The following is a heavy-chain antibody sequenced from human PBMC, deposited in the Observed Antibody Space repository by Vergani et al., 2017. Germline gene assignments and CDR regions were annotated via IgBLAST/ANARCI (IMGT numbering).Heavy chain of an antibody. CDR1: GYTFTGYY. D-gene: IGHD5-18*01. J-gene: IGHJ4*02. Sequence: QVQLVQSGAEVKKPGASVKVSCKASGYTFTGYYMHWVRQAPGQGLEWMGWINPNSGGTNYAQKLQGRVTMTTDTSTSTAYMELRSLRSDDTAVYYCARDWYSYGYQKNFDYWGQGTLVTVSS. V-gene: IGHV1-2*02. CDR3: ARDWYSYGYQKNFDY. CDR2: INPNSGGT.